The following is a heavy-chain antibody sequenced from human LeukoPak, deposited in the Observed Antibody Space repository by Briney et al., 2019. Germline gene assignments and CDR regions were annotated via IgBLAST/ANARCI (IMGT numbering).Heavy chain of an antibody. D-gene: IGHD2-2*01. CDR2: ISYDGSNK. Sequence: GGSLRLSCAASGFTFSSYAMHWVSQAPGKGLEWVAVISYDGSNKYYADSVKGRFTISRDNSKNTLYLQMNSLRAEDTAVYYCARGVVPAAYWFDPWGQGTLVTVSS. CDR1: GFTFSSYA. CDR3: ARGVVPAAYWFDP. V-gene: IGHV3-30-3*01. J-gene: IGHJ5*02.